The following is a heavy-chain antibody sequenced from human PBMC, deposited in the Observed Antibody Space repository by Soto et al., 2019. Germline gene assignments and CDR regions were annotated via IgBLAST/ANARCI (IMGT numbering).Heavy chain of an antibody. CDR1: GFTFSSYS. V-gene: IGHV3-48*02. J-gene: IGHJ4*02. CDR2: ISSSSSTI. D-gene: IGHD3-16*02. CDR3: ARVAGRITFGGVIAEIDY. Sequence: PGGSLRLSCAASGFTFSSYSMNWVRQAPGKGLEWVSYISSSSSTIYYADSVKGRFTISRDNAKNSLYLQMNSLRDEDTAVYYCARVAGRITFGGVIAEIDYWGQGTLVTVS.